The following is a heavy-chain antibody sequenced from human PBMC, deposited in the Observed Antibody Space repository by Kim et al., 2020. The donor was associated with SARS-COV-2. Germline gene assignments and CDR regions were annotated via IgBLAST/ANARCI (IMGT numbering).Heavy chain of an antibody. CDR3: AREGGLLWFGELLYKGYYFDY. Sequence: GGSLRLSCAASGFTFSSYWMSWVRQAPGKGLEWVANIKQDGSEKYYVDSVKGRFTISRDNAKNSLYLQMNSLRAEDTAVYYCAREGGLLWFGELLYKGYYFDYWGRGTRVTVSS. CDR2: IKQDGSEK. D-gene: IGHD3-10*01. CDR1: GFTFSSYW. V-gene: IGHV3-7*01. J-gene: IGHJ4*02.